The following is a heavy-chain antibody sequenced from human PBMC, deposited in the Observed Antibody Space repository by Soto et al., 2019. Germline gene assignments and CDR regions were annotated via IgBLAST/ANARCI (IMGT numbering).Heavy chain of an antibody. CDR2: IYSSGST. Sequence: SETLSLTCTVSGGSVSSGSYYWSWIRQPPGKGLEWIGYIYSSGSTSYNPSLKSRVTISVDTSKNQFSLKLSSVTAADTAVYYCARDGDGYNYWGQGTLVTV. D-gene: IGHD5-12*01. CDR3: ARDGDGYNY. J-gene: IGHJ4*02. CDR1: GGSVSSGSYY. V-gene: IGHV4-61*01.